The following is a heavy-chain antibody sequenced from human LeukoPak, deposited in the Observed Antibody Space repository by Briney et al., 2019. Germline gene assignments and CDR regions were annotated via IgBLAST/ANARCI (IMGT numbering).Heavy chain of an antibody. J-gene: IGHJ4*02. V-gene: IGHV3-23*01. CDR1: GFTFSSHA. Sequence: GGSLRLSCAASGFTFSSHAMSWVRQAPGKGLEWVSAISGSGGSTYYADSVKGRFTISRDNSKNTLYLQMNSLRAEDTAVYYCAKENKGGPKILGVGWGQGTLVTVSS. CDR2: ISGSGGST. CDR3: AKENKGGPKILGVG. D-gene: IGHD2-8*01.